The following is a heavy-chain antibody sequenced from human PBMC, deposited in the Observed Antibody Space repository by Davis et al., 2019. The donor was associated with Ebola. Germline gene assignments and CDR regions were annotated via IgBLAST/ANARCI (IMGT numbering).Heavy chain of an antibody. D-gene: IGHD5-18*01. CDR2: TFSGGGT. Sequence: GGSLRLSCADSGVTVSRDYMSWVRQGPGKGLEWVSLTFSGGGTNYADSVKGRFTISRDNLNNVLYLQMNSLRVEDTAVYYCARGGYDDGSLEHWGQGTLVTVSS. CDR1: GVTVSRDY. CDR3: ARGGYDDGSLEH. J-gene: IGHJ4*02. V-gene: IGHV3-53*01.